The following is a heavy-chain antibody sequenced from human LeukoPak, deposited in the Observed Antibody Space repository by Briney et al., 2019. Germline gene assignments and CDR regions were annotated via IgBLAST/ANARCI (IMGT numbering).Heavy chain of an antibody. CDR2: ISYDGSNK. D-gene: IGHD6-19*01. J-gene: IGHJ4*02. Sequence: RRSLRLSSAASGFTFCSYVMNSVRQAPGKGLEWVAVISYDGSNKYSADSVTGRFTISRDNSKNTLYLQMTSLRAEGTAVYYCARDLKRGYSSGRYSWGTGSSKDYWGQGTRVTVSS. CDR3: ARDLKRGYSSGRYSWGTGSSKDY. V-gene: IGHV3-30*04. CDR1: GFTFCSYV.